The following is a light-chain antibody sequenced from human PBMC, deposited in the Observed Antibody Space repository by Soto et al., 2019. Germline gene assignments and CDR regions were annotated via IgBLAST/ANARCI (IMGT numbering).Light chain of an antibody. J-gene: IGKJ4*01. Sequence: EMVLTQSPATLSLSPGERATLSCRASQSVSSYLAWYQQKPGQAPRLLIYDASNRATGIPARFSGSGSGTDFTLTISGLEPEDFAVYYCQQRSNWRLTFGGGTKVEVK. CDR1: QSVSSY. CDR3: QQRSNWRLT. V-gene: IGKV3-11*01. CDR2: DAS.